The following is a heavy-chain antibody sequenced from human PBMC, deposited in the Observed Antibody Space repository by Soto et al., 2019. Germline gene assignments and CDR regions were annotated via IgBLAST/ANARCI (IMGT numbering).Heavy chain of an antibody. Sequence: ASVKVSCKASGYTFTSYDIRWVRQAPGQGLEWMGWISAYNGNTNYAQKLQDRVTMTTDTSTSTAYMELRSLRSDDTAVYYCAREGGTMGAGWFDPWGQGTLVTAPQ. CDR3: AREGGTMGAGWFDP. CDR1: GYTFTSYD. J-gene: IGHJ5*02. V-gene: IGHV1-18*01. D-gene: IGHD3-10*01. CDR2: ISAYNGNT.